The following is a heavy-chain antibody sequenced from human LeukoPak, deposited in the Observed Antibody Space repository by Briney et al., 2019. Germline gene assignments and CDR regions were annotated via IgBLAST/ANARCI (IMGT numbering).Heavy chain of an antibody. CDR3: ARDRGGIDTAMAN. D-gene: IGHD5-18*01. CDR2: IDHSGST. CDR1: GDSISSGDYY. V-gene: IGHV4-30-2*01. J-gene: IGHJ4*02. Sequence: SETLSLTCTVSGDSISSGDYYWSWIRQPPGKGLEWIGFIDHSGSTYYNPSLKSRVTMSVDRSRNQFSLKLSSVTAADTAVYYCARDRGGIDTAMANWGQGTLVTVSS.